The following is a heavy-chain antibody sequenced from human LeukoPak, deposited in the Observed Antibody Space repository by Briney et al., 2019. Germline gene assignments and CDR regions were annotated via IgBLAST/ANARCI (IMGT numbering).Heavy chain of an antibody. CDR2: TYYRSKWYN. CDR3: ARDRKSSSSSWYNYYYYGMDV. Sequence: SQTLSLTCAISGDSVSSNSAAWNWIRQSPWRGLEWLGRTYYRSKWYNDYAVSVKSRITINPDTSKNQFSLQLNSVTPEDTAVYYCARDRKSSSSSWYNYYYYGMDVWGQGTTVTVSS. V-gene: IGHV6-1*01. J-gene: IGHJ6*02. D-gene: IGHD6-13*01. CDR1: GDSVSSNSAA.